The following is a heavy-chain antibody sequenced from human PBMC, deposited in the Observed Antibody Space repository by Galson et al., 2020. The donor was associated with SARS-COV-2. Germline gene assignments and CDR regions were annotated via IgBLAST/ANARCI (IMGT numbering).Heavy chain of an antibody. CDR1: GFTFSNYA. V-gene: IGHV3-23*03. CDR2: IYSGGST. D-gene: IGHD3-22*01. J-gene: IGHJ1*01. CDR3: AKDHDSSGYYQYFHH. Sequence: GGSLRLSCAASGFTFSNYAMSWVRQAPGKGLEWVSLIYSGGSTNYADSVKGRFTISRDNSKDMLYLRMNRLRVEDTAVYYCAKDHDSSGYYQYFHHWGQGTLVTVSS.